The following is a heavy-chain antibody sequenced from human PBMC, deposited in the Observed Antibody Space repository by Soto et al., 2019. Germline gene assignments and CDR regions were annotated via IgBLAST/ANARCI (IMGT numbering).Heavy chain of an antibody. CDR3: ARDNGAGYSYGKIDY. Sequence: LSLPCTVSGGSVSSGSYYWSWIRQPPGKGLEWIGYIYYSGSTNYNPSLKSRVTISVDTSKNQFSLKLSSVTAADTAVYYCARDNGAGYSYGKIDYWGQGTLVTVSS. J-gene: IGHJ4*02. V-gene: IGHV4-61*01. D-gene: IGHD5-18*01. CDR2: IYYSGST. CDR1: GGSVSSGSYY.